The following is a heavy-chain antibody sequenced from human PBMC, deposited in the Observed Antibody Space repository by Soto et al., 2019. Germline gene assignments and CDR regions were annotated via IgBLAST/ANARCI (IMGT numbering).Heavy chain of an antibody. CDR3: ARLAVVAAAGDYYYYGMDV. CDR1: GGSISSYY. Sequence: LETLSLTCTVSGGSISSYYWSWIRQPPGKGLEWIGYIYYSGSTNYNPSLKSRVTISVDTSKNQFSLKLSSVTAADTAVYYCARLAVVAAAGDYYYYGMDVWGQGTTVTVSS. CDR2: IYYSGST. D-gene: IGHD6-13*01. V-gene: IGHV4-59*01. J-gene: IGHJ6*02.